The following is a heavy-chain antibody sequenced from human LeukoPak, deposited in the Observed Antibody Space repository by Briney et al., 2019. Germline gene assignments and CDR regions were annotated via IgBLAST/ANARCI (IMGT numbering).Heavy chain of an antibody. V-gene: IGHV3-21*01. Sequence: GGSLRLSCAASGFTFSSYSMNWVRQAPGKGLEWVSSISSSSSSIYYADSVKGRFTISRDNAKNSLYLQMNSLRAEDTAVYYCARGGTMVRGVGLDPWGQGTLVTVSS. J-gene: IGHJ5*02. CDR1: GFTFSSYS. CDR3: ARGGTMVRGVGLDP. D-gene: IGHD3-10*01. CDR2: ISSSSSSI.